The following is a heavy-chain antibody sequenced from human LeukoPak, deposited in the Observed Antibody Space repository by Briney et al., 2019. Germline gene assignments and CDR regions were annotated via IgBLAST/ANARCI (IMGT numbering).Heavy chain of an antibody. J-gene: IGHJ4*02. V-gene: IGHV3-30*03. CDR3: ARDHYDSAEFDY. CDR2: ISYDGSNK. CDR1: GFTFSTYG. D-gene: IGHD3-22*01. Sequence: GGSLRLSCAASGFTFSTYGMHWVRQAPGKGLEWVALISYDGSNKNYAESVKGRFTISRDNSKNTLYLQMNSLRDEDTAVYYCARDHYDSAEFDYWGQGTLVTVSS.